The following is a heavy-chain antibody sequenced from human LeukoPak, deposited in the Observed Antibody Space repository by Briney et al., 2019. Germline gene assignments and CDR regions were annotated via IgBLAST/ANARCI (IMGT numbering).Heavy chain of an antibody. V-gene: IGHV3-30-3*01. CDR3: ASEVWFGEPH. CDR1: GFTFSTYA. Sequence: PGGSLRLSCAASGFTFSTYAMHWVRQAPGKGLEWVAVTSYDGDNKFYADSVKGRFTISRDNSKNTFYLQMDSLRTEDTAVYYCASEVWFGEPHWGQGTLVTVSS. J-gene: IGHJ4*02. D-gene: IGHD3-10*01. CDR2: TSYDGDNK.